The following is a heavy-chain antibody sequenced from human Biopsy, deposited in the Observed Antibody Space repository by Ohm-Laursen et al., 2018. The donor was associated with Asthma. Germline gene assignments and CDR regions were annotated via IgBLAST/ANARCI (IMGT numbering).Heavy chain of an antibody. J-gene: IGHJ4*02. CDR1: GGTFNTYV. Sequence: GYSVKVSCKSLGGTFNTYVIGWVRQAPGQGLGWMGGINSVFGTTTYPQKFQDRVTITADDSTSTVYMELSSLRSEDTAVYYCARKAGSCISRTCYSLDFWGQGTLVTVSS. V-gene: IGHV1-69*01. D-gene: IGHD2-2*01. CDR2: INSVFGTT. CDR3: ARKAGSCISRTCYSLDF.